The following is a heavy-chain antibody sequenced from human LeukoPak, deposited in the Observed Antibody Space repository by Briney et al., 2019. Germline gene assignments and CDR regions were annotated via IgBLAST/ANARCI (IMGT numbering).Heavy chain of an antibody. V-gene: IGHV3-15*01. J-gene: IGHJ3*02. CDR2: IKSKTDGGTT. CDR1: GFTFSNAW. D-gene: IGHD3-22*01. Sequence: PGGSLRLSXAASGFTFSNAWMSWVRQAPGKGLEWVGRIKSKTDGGTTDYAAPVKGRFTISRDDSKNTLYLQMNSLKTEDTAVYYCTTLYYYDSSGYYNDAFDIWGQGTMVTVSS. CDR3: TTLYYYDSSGYYNDAFDI.